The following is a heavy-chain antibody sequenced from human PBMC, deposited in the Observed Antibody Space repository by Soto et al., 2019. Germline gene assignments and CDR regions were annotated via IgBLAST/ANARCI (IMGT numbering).Heavy chain of an antibody. Sequence: SVKVSCKASGFTFTNSAVQWVRQARGQRLEWIGWINVDSGNTNYAQKVQGRVTMTTDTSTSTAYMELSSLRSDDTAVYYCARGVGSGSYYNQYNWFDPWGQGTLVTVSS. V-gene: IGHV1-58*01. D-gene: IGHD3-10*01. CDR1: GFTFTNSA. CDR3: ARGVGSGSYYNQYNWFDP. J-gene: IGHJ5*02. CDR2: INVDSGNT.